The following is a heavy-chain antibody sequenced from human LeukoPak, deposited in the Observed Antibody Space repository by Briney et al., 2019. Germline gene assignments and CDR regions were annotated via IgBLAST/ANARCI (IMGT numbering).Heavy chain of an antibody. Sequence: ASVKVSCKASGYTFTSYGISWVRQAPGQGLERMGWISAYNGNTNYAQKVQGRVTMSTDTSTSTAYMELRSLRSDDTAVYYCARITIFGVDVAWFDPWGQGTLVTVSS. CDR2: ISAYNGNT. V-gene: IGHV1-18*01. J-gene: IGHJ5*02. D-gene: IGHD3-3*01. CDR1: GYTFTSYG. CDR3: ARITIFGVDVAWFDP.